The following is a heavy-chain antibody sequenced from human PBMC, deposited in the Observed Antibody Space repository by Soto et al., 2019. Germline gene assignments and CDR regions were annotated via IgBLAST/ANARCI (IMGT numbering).Heavy chain of an antibody. D-gene: IGHD3-10*01. CDR3: AFNSGSGSYYFDY. J-gene: IGHJ4*02. CDR2: ISGGGETT. V-gene: IGHV3-23*01. CDR1: GFTFSSYA. Sequence: EVPLLESGGGLVQPGGSLRLSCAASGFTFSSYAMWWVRQAPGKGLECVSAISGGGETTYYGDSVKGRFTISRDNSKNTLYLQMNSLRAEDTAVYYCAFNSGSGSYYFDYWGQGTLVTVSS.